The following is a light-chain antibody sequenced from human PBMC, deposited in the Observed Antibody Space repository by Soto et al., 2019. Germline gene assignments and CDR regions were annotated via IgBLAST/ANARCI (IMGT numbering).Light chain of an antibody. CDR2: TAS. V-gene: IGKV1D-12*01. J-gene: IGKJ4*01. CDR3: QQTNSFPLT. Sequence: DIQMTQSPSSVSASVGDRATITCRASQGVSTWLAWYQQKPGKAPHILIYTASSMQSGVTSRFSGSGSGTDFTLTISSLQPEDIASYYFQQTNSFPLTFAGGTKVEIK. CDR1: QGVSTW.